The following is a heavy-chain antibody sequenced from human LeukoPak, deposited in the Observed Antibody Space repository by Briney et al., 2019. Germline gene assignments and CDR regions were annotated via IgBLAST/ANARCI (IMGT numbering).Heavy chain of an antibody. CDR1: GYTFTGYG. CDR3: ARTDSSGYYYPPVFDY. D-gene: IGHD3-22*01. CDR2: ISAYNGNT. Sequence: GASVKVSCKASGYTFTGYGISWVRQAPGQGLEWMGWISAYNGNTNYAQKLQGRVTMTTDTSTSTAYMELRSLRSDDTAVYYCARTDSSGYYYPPVFDYWGQGTLVTVSS. J-gene: IGHJ4*02. V-gene: IGHV1-18*01.